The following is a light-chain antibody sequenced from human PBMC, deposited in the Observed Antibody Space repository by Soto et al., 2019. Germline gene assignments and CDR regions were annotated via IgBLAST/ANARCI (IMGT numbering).Light chain of an antibody. V-gene: IGKV3-15*01. J-gene: IGKJ4*01. Sequence: EIVMTQSPATLSVSPGESDTLSCRASQSVRSNLDWYQQQPGQSPRLLIYGASTRATDIPARVSGSGSGTELTLTIRRLQSEDFAVYYCQQYNNWPHAITFGGVTNVEIK. CDR2: GAS. CDR1: QSVRSN. CDR3: QQYNNWPHAIT.